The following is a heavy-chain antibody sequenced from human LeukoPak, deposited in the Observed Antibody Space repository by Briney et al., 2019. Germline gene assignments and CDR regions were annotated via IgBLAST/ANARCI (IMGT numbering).Heavy chain of an antibody. J-gene: IGHJ4*02. Sequence: SETLSLTCTVSGGSISSYYWSWIRQPAGKGLEWIGRIYISGSTNYNPSLKSRVTMSVDTSKNQFSLKLSSVTAADTAVYYCARHDTHDSSGYYPLDYWGQGTLVTVFS. CDR2: IYISGST. V-gene: IGHV4-4*07. CDR1: GGSISSYY. CDR3: ARHDTHDSSGYYPLDY. D-gene: IGHD3-22*01.